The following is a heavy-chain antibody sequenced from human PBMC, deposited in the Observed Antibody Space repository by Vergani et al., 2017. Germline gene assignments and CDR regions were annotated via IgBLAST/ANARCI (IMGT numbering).Heavy chain of an antibody. Sequence: QVQLVQSGDEMKKAGESVNVSCKASGYTFSGYYMHWVRQAPGQGLEWMGWINPNSGGTNYAQKFQGRVTMTRDTSISTAYMELSRLRSDDTAVYYCARDRENTMIVVGAPGDYWGQGTLVTVSS. V-gene: IGHV1-2*02. J-gene: IGHJ4*02. D-gene: IGHD3-22*01. CDR1: GYTFSGYY. CDR2: INPNSGGT. CDR3: ARDRENTMIVVGAPGDY.